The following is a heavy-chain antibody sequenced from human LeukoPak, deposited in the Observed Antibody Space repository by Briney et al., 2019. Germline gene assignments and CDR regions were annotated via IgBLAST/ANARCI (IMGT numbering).Heavy chain of an antibody. CDR3: ARGDSGWYLGLGFDY. CDR2: IYYSGSA. V-gene: IGHV4-30-4*01. D-gene: IGHD6-19*01. Sequence: SETLSLTCTVSGGSISSGDYYWSWIRQPPGKGLEWIGYIYYSGSAYHNSSLKSRVTISVDTSKNQVSLKLRSVTAADTAVYYCARGDSGWYLGLGFDYWGQGTLVTVSS. CDR1: GGSISSGDYY. J-gene: IGHJ4*02.